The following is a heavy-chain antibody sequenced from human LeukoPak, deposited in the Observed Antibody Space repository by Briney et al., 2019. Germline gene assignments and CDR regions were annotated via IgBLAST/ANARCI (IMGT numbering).Heavy chain of an antibody. J-gene: IGHJ4*02. CDR1: GFTFSNAW. D-gene: IGHD1-26*01. Sequence: GGSLRLSCAASGFTFSNAWMSWVRRAPGKGLEWVGRIKAKAHGGTIEYAAPVKGRFTISRDDSKSIAYLQMNSLKTEDTAVYYCTRVGATPWYYFDYWGQGTLVTVSS. V-gene: IGHV3-15*01. CDR2: IKAKAHGGTI. CDR3: TRVGATPWYYFDY.